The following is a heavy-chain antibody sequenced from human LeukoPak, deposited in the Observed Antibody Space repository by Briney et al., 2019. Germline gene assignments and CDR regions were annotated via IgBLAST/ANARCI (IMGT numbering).Heavy chain of an antibody. CDR1: GGSISSSRYY. CDR3: ARREQWLVQGAFDI. Sequence: SETLSLTRTVPGGSISSSRYYWGWIRQPPGKGLEWIGSIYYSGSTYYNPSLKSRVTISVDTSKNQFSLKLTSLTAADTAVYHCARREQWLVQGAFDIWGQGTMVTVSS. V-gene: IGHV4-39*01. J-gene: IGHJ3*02. D-gene: IGHD6-19*01. CDR2: IYYSGST.